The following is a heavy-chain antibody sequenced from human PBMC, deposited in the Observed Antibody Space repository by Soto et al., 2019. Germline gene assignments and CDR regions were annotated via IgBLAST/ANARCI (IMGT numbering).Heavy chain of an antibody. CDR1: GYTFTSYD. CDR2: RNPNRGNT. J-gene: IGHJ4*02. D-gene: IGHD1-26*01. CDR3: AREKGGAVDY. Sequence: QVQLVQSGAEVKKPGASVKVSCKASGYTFTSYDITWVRQATGQGLEWMGWRNPNRGNTGYAQKFQGRVTMTRNTSISTAYMEPSSLGSTDTAVYYGAREKGGAVDYWGQGTLVTVSS. V-gene: IGHV1-8*01.